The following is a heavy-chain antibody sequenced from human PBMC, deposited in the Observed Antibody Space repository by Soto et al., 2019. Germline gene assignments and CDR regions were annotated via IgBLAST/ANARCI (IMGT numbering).Heavy chain of an antibody. J-gene: IGHJ3*02. CDR1: GFTFSSYG. D-gene: IGHD6-6*01. CDR2: ISYDGSNK. Sequence: GGSLRPSCAASGFTFSSYGMHWVRQAPGKGLEWVAVISYDGSNKYYADSVKGRFTISRDNSKNTLYLQMNSLRAEDTAVYYCAKGDSAARPYAFDIWGQGTMVTVSS. V-gene: IGHV3-30*18. CDR3: AKGDSAARPYAFDI.